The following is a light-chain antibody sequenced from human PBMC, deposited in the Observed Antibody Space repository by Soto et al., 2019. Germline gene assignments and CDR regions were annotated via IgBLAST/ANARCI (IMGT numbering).Light chain of an antibody. CDR3: QQYNSYRT. J-gene: IGKJ1*01. CDR2: KAS. CDR1: QSISSW. Sequence: DIQMTQSPSTLSASVGDRVTITCRASQSISSWLAWYQQKPGKAPKLLIYKASNLQGGVPSRFSGSGSGTEFTLTISSLQPDDFATYYCQQYNSYRTFGQGTKVEI. V-gene: IGKV1-5*03.